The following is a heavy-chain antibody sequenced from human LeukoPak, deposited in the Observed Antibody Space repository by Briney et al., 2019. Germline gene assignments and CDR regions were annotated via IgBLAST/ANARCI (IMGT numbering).Heavy chain of an antibody. V-gene: IGHV2-70*11. Sequence: SGPALVKPTQTLTLTCTFSGFSLSTSGMCVSWIRQPPGKALEWLARIDWDDDKYYSTSLKTRLTISKDTSKNQVVLTMTNMDPVDTATYYCARIRWYYYDSSGYYVDYWGQGTLVTVS. CDR3: ARIRWYYYDSSGYYVDY. CDR1: GFSLSTSGMC. D-gene: IGHD3-22*01. CDR2: IDWDDDK. J-gene: IGHJ4*02.